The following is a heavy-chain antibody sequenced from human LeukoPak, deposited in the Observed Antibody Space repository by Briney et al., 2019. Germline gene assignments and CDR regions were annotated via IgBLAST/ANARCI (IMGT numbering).Heavy chain of an antibody. CDR2: ISGSGGST. Sequence: GGSLRLSCAESGFTFSSYAMSWVRQAPGKGLEWVSAISGSGGSTYYADSVKGRFTISRDNSKNTLYLQMNSLRAEDTAVYYCAKDLSSGYYSMTEYFQHWGQGTLVTVSS. J-gene: IGHJ1*01. CDR3: AKDLSSGYYSMTEYFQH. CDR1: GFTFSSYA. D-gene: IGHD3-22*01. V-gene: IGHV3-23*01.